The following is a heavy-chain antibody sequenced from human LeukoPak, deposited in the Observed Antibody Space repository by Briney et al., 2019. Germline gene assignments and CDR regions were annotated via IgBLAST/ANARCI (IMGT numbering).Heavy chain of an antibody. CDR2: IYTSGST. D-gene: IGHD1-26*01. Sequence: TLSLTCTVSGGSISSGSYYWCWIRQPAGKGLEGIGRIYTSGSTNYNHSLKSRVTISVDTSKNPFSLKLSSVTAADTAVYYCARSPGASGVDYWGQGTLVTVSS. CDR3: ARSPGASGVDY. V-gene: IGHV4-61*02. CDR1: GGSISSGSYY. J-gene: IGHJ4*02.